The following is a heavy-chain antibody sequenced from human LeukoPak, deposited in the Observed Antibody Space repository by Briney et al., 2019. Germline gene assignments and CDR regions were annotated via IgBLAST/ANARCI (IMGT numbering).Heavy chain of an antibody. CDR1: GFSFSSYT. CDR3: AKDLSTYYHDSRTPDY. CDR2: ISTISSYI. Sequence: GGSLRLSCAASGFSFSSYTMNWVRQAPGKGLEWVSSISTISSYIYYADSVKGRFTISRDNSKNTLYLQMNSLRAEDTAVYYCAKDLSTYYHDSRTPDYWGQGTLVTVSS. V-gene: IGHV3-21*01. J-gene: IGHJ4*02. D-gene: IGHD3-22*01.